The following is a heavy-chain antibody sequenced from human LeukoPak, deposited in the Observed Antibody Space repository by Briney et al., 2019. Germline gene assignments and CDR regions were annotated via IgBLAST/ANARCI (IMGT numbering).Heavy chain of an antibody. D-gene: IGHD3-10*01. CDR3: ARLTMVRGVTKSYYGMDV. CDR2: IIPILGIA. CDR1: GGTFSSYA. V-gene: IGHV1-69*04. J-gene: IGHJ6*02. Sequence: GASVKVSCKASGGTFSSYAISWVRQAPGQGLEWVGRIIPILGIANYAQKFQGRVTITADKSTSTAYMELSSLRSEDTAVYYCARLTMVRGVTKSYYGMDVWGQGTTVTVSS.